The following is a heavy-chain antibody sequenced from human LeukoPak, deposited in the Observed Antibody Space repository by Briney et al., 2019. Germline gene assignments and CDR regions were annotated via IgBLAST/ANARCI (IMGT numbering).Heavy chain of an antibody. CDR2: ISSSSSTI. V-gene: IGHV3-48*01. Sequence: PGGSLRLSCAASGFTFSSYSMNWVRQAPGKGLEWVSYISSSSSTIYYADSVKGRFTISRDNAKNSLYLQMNSLRAEDTAVYYCARDPMRRNDYGDYDDAFDIWGQGTMVTVSS. J-gene: IGHJ3*02. D-gene: IGHD4-17*01. CDR3: ARDPMRRNDYGDYDDAFDI. CDR1: GFTFSSYS.